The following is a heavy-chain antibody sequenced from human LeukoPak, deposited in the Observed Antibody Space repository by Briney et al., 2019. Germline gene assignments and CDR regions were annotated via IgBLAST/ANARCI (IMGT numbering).Heavy chain of an antibody. CDR1: GFTSSSYS. D-gene: IGHD6-13*01. J-gene: IGHJ4*02. Sequence: GGSLRLSCAASGFTSSSYSMNWVRQAPGKGLEWVSYISSSSSYIYYADSVKGRFTISRDNAKNSLYLQMNSLRAEDTAVYYCAREGGAGIAAEWGQGTLVTVSS. CDR3: AREGGAGIAAE. V-gene: IGHV3-21*05. CDR2: ISSSSSYI.